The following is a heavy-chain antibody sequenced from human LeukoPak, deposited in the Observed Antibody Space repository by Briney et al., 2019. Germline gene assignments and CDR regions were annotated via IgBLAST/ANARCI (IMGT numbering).Heavy chain of an antibody. CDR1: GGSISSYY. Sequence: SETLSLTCTVSGGSISSYYWSWIRQPPGKGLEWIGYIYYSGSTNYNPSLKSRVTISVDTSKNQFSLKLSSVTAADTAVYYCARHDGYSSGWYAYYFDYWGQGTLVTVSS. V-gene: IGHV4-59*08. D-gene: IGHD6-19*01. CDR2: IYYSGST. CDR3: ARHDGYSSGWYAYYFDY. J-gene: IGHJ4*02.